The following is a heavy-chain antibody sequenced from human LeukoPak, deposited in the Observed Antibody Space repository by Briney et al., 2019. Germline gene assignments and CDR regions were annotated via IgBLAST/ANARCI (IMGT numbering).Heavy chain of an antibody. J-gene: IGHJ4*02. CDR2: ISGSGGST. CDR1: GYSFSSGY. V-gene: IGHV3-23*01. Sequence: GGSLRLSCALSGYSFSSGYIWGWRQAPGKGLEWVSAISGSGGSTYYADSVKGRVTISRDNSKNTLYLQMNSLRAEDTAVYYCGHDLISHCYCRDGSTRSDYWGQGTLVTVSS. CDR3: GHDLISHCYCRDGSTRSDY. D-gene: IGHD2-15*01.